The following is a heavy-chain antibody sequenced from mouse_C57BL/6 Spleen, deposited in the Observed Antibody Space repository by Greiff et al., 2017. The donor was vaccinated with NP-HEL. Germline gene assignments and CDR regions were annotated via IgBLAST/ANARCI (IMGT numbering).Heavy chain of an antibody. Sequence: VQLQQPGAELVMPGASVKLSCKASGCTFTSYWMHWVKQRPGQGLEWIGEIDPSDSYTNYNQKFKGKSTLTVDKSSSTAYMQLSSLTSEDSAVYYCARVYDYGGFAYWGQGTLVTVSA. CDR2: IDPSDSYT. CDR1: GCTFTSYW. V-gene: IGHV1-69*01. CDR3: ARVYDYGGFAY. J-gene: IGHJ3*01. D-gene: IGHD2-4*01.